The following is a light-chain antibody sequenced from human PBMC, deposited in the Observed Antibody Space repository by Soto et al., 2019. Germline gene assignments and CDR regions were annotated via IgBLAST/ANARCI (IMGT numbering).Light chain of an antibody. CDR1: QSISSW. CDR2: KAS. CDR3: QQYNSYPT. Sequence: DIQMTQSPSTLSASVGDRVTITCRASQSISSWLAWFQQKPGKAPKLLIYKASYLESGVPSRFSGSGSGTEFTLTISSLQAADFATYYCQQYNSYPTFGQGTKVDI. V-gene: IGKV1-5*03. J-gene: IGKJ1*01.